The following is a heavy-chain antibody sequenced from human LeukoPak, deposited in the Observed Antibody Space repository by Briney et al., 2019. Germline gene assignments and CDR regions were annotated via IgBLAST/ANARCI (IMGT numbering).Heavy chain of an antibody. Sequence: SETLSLTCTASGASIGSYYWNWIRQPPGKGLEWISYIYYTGSTNFNPSLKSRVTISIDTSKNQFSLTLSSVTAADTAVYYCARDQFGSGIVDDWGQGTLVTVSS. CDR2: IYYTGST. D-gene: IGHD3-10*01. V-gene: IGHV4-59*01. CDR1: GASIGSYY. J-gene: IGHJ4*02. CDR3: ARDQFGSGIVDD.